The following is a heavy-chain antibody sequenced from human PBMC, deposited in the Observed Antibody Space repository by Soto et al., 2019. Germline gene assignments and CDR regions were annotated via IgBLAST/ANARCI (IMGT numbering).Heavy chain of an antibody. CDR1: GGSFSNFV. V-gene: IGHV1-69*01. Sequence: QVQLVQSGAEVKKPGSSVTVSCKASGGSFSNFVISWVRQAPGQGLEWMGGIIPNFGTTNYAQKFQGKVTITADETTRTASLELSGLTSEDTAVYYGARDVGGEATSLYWGQGSLVTVSS. J-gene: IGHJ4*02. CDR3: ARDVGGEATSLY. D-gene: IGHD3-16*01. CDR2: IIPNFGTT.